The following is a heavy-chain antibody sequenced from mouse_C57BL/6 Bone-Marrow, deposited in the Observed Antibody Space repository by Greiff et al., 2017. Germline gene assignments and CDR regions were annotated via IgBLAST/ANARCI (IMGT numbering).Heavy chain of an antibody. D-gene: IGHD2-4*01. CDR2: IHPNSGST. J-gene: IGHJ4*01. CDR1: GYTFTSYW. Sequence: QVQLQQPGAELVKPGASVKLSCKASGYTFTSYWMPWVKQRPGQGLEWIGMIHPNSGSTNYNEKFKSKATLTVDKSSSTAYMQLSSLTSEDSAVYYCARERLRRYYAMDYWGQGTSVTVSS. CDR3: ARERLRRYYAMDY. V-gene: IGHV1-64*01.